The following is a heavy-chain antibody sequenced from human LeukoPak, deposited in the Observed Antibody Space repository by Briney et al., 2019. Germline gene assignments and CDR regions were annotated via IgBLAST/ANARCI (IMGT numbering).Heavy chain of an antibody. D-gene: IGHD2-8*01. CDR2: ISAYNGNT. J-gene: IGHJ3*02. Sequence: ASVKVSCKASGYTFTSYGISWVRQAPGQGLEWMGWISAYNGNTNYAQKLQGRVTMTTDTSTSTAYMELSSLRSEDTAVYYCARFPLYCTNGVCYTEAFDIWGQGTMVTVSS. V-gene: IGHV1-18*01. CDR3: ARFPLYCTNGVCYTEAFDI. CDR1: GYTFTSYG.